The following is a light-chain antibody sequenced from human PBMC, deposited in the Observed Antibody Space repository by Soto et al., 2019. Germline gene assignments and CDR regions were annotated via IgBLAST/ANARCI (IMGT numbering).Light chain of an antibody. CDR2: GAS. J-gene: IGKJ5*01. CDR1: QSVSSSY. V-gene: IGKV3-20*01. Sequence: EIVLTQSPGTLSLSPGERATLSCRASQSVSSSYLAWYQQKPGQPPRLLIYGASSRATGIPDRFSGTGSETDFTLTISRLEPEDFAVYYCQQYDNSPITFGQGTRLEIK. CDR3: QQYDNSPIT.